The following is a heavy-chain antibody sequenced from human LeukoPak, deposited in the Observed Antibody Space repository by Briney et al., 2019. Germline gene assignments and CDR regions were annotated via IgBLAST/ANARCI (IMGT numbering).Heavy chain of an antibody. V-gene: IGHV3-23*01. CDR2: ISGGGGST. D-gene: IGHD2-2*01. Sequence: GGSLRLSCAASGFTFSSYAMSWVRQAPGKGLEWVSAISGGGGSTYYADSVKGRFTISRDNSKNTLYLQMNSLRAEDTAVYYCAKDGDIVVVPAAMAFDYWGQGTLVTVSS. J-gene: IGHJ4*02. CDR3: AKDGDIVVVPAAMAFDY. CDR1: GFTFSSYA.